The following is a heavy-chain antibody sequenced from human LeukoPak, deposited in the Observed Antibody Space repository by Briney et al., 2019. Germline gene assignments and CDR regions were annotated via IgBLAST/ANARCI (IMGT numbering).Heavy chain of an antibody. J-gene: IGHJ4*02. CDR3: ARAPQNSNFDY. D-gene: IGHD2/OR15-2a*01. V-gene: IGHV4-61*02. Sequence: SQTLSLTCTVSGGSISSGSYYWSWIRQPAGKGLEWIGRIYTSGSTNYNPSLKSRVTISVDTSKNQFSLKLSSVTAADTAVYYCARAPQNSNFDYWGQGTLFTVSS. CDR2: IYTSGST. CDR1: GGSISSGSYY.